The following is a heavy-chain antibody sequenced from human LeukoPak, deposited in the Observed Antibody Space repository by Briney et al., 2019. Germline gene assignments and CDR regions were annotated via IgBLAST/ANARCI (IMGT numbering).Heavy chain of an antibody. J-gene: IGHJ4*02. CDR3: AKYQRQWLPKGGFDY. CDR1: GFTFSSYG. CDR2: ISYDGNNK. Sequence: GGSLILSCAASGFTFSSYGMHWVRQAPGKGLEWVAVISYDGNNKYYADSVKGRFTISRDNSKNTLYLQMDNLRAEDTAVYYCAKYQRQWLPKGGFDYWGQGTLVTVSS. V-gene: IGHV3-30*18. D-gene: IGHD6-19*01.